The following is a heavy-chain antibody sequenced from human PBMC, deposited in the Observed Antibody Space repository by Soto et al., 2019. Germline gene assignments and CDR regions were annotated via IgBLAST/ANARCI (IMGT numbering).Heavy chain of an antibody. CDR1: GGTFSSYA. CDR3: ARDGSPYYDSSGYYY. J-gene: IGHJ4*02. D-gene: IGHD3-22*01. CDR2: IIPIFGTA. V-gene: IGHV1-69*13. Sequence: SVKVACKASGGTFSSYAISWVRQAPGQGLEWMGGIIPIFGTANYAQKFQGRVTITADESTSTAYMELSSLRSEDTAVYYCARDGSPYYDSSGYYYWGQGTLVTVSS.